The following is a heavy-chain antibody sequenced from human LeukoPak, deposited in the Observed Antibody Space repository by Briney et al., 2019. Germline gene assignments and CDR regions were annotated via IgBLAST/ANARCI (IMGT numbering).Heavy chain of an antibody. J-gene: IGHJ4*02. CDR1: GFTFSRYP. Sequence: PGGSLRLSCAASGFTFSRYPMQWVRQAPGKGLEWVAVISTDGRDIKYADSVKGRFTISRDNSKNALSLQMNGLRGDDTAIYYCARDARIAAAAYYFDYWGQGTLVTVSS. V-gene: IGHV3-30*04. CDR3: ARDARIAAAAYYFDY. CDR2: ISTDGRDI. D-gene: IGHD6-13*01.